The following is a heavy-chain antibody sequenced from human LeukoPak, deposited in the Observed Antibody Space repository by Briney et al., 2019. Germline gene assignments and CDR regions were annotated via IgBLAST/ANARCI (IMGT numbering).Heavy chain of an antibody. CDR1: GGSISTYY. V-gene: IGHV4-59*01. CDR3: ARGGGYASPIGY. Sequence: PSETLSLTCPLSGGSISTYYWSWIRQPPGKGLEWIGYIYHSGSTSYNPSHKSRVTISVDTSKNQFSLKLSSVTAADPAVYYCARGGGYASPIGYGGQGALVTVS. D-gene: IGHD5-12*01. J-gene: IGHJ4*02. CDR2: IYHSGST.